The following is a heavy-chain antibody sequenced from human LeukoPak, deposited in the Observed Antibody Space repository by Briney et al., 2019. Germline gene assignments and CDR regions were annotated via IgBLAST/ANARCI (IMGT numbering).Heavy chain of an antibody. CDR2: VSGSGGST. CDR1: GFTFSSYG. J-gene: IGHJ3*01. D-gene: IGHD1-1*01. V-gene: IGHV3-23*01. CDR3: GRGGHWPY. Sequence: GGSLRLSCAASGFTFSSYGMSWVRQAPGKGLEWVSAVSGSGGSTYYADSVKGLFTISRDNAKNSLYLQMSSLRAEDTAVYYCGRGGHWPYWGQGTMVTVSS.